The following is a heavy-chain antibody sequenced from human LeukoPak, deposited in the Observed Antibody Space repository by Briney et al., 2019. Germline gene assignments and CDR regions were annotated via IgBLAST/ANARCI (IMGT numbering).Heavy chain of an antibody. CDR1: GFTYNNYA. Sequence: GGSLRLSCAASGFTYNNYAMNWVRQAPGKGLEWVSHISPSGDSTYYADSVKGRFTISRDSSKNTLSLQMNSLRAEDTAVYYCAKIPKGGYFDYWGQGTLVTVSS. D-gene: IGHD2-2*01. CDR2: ISPSGDST. CDR3: AKIPKGGYFDY. V-gene: IGHV3-23*01. J-gene: IGHJ4*02.